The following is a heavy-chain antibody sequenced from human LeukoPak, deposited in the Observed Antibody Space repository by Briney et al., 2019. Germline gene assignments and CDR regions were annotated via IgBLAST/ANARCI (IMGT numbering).Heavy chain of an antibody. CDR1: GGSTSSYY. V-gene: IGHV4-59*01. J-gene: IGHJ5*02. CDR2: IYYSGST. CDR3: ARASRRGKSIAALHGGFDP. D-gene: IGHD6-6*01. Sequence: SETLSLTCTVSGGSTSSYYWSWIRQPPGKGLEWIGYIYYSGSTNYNPSLKSRVTISVDTSKNQFSLKLSSVTAADTAVYYCARASRRGKSIAALHGGFDPWGQGTLVTVSS.